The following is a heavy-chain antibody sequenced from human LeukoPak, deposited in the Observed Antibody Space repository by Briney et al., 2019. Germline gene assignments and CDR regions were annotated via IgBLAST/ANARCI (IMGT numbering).Heavy chain of an antibody. CDR1: GGSISSSSYY. J-gene: IGHJ4*02. CDR2: IYHSGST. V-gene: IGHV4-39*07. Sequence: PSETLSLTCTVSGGSISSSSYYWGWIRQPPGKGLEWIGSIYHSGSTYYNPSLKSRVTISVDTSKNQFSLKLSSVTAADTAVYYCARVGYSSGWSSRQSPHMGYFDYWGQGALVTVSS. D-gene: IGHD6-19*01. CDR3: ARVGYSSGWSSRQSPHMGYFDY.